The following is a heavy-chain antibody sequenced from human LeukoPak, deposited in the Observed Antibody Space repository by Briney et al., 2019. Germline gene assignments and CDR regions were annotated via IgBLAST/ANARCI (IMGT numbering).Heavy chain of an antibody. J-gene: IGHJ4*02. CDR1: GDSVSSYSVT. CDR3: ARVFTSSGPYYFDY. CDR2: TYYRSKWYN. D-gene: IGHD6-25*01. V-gene: IGHV6-1*01. Sequence: SQTLSLTCAISGDSVSSYSVTWNWIRQSPSRGLEWLGRTYYRSKWYNDYAVSVKSRMTINPDTSKNQLSLQLNSVTPEDTAVYYCARVFTSSGPYYFDYWGQGTLVTVSS.